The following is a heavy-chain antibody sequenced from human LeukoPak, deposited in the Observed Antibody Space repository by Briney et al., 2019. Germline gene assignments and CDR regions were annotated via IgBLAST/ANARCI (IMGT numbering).Heavy chain of an antibody. CDR2: IYYSGST. Sequence: SETLSLTCTVSGGSVSSSSYYWGWIRQPPGKGLECIGSIYYSGSTNYNPSLKSRVTISVDTSKNQFSLKLSSVTAADTAVYYCARLTYYYGSGSYGFDYWGQGTLVTVSS. CDR1: GGSVSSSSYY. J-gene: IGHJ4*02. D-gene: IGHD3-10*01. CDR3: ARLTYYYGSGSYGFDY. V-gene: IGHV4-39*07.